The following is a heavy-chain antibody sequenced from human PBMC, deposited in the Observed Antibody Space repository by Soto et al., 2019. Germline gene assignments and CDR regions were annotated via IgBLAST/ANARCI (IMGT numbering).Heavy chain of an antibody. V-gene: IGHV3-66*01. CDR1: GFTVSSNY. CDR3: ARDNIQSIDGDNYYYYGMDV. CDR2: IYSGGTT. D-gene: IGHD4-17*01. Sequence: PGGSLRLSCAASGFTVSSNYLNWVRQAPGKGLEWVSVIYSGGTTYYADSVKGRFTISRDNSKNTLYLQMNSLRAEDTAVYYCARDNIQSIDGDNYYYYGMDVWGQGTTVTVSS. J-gene: IGHJ6*02.